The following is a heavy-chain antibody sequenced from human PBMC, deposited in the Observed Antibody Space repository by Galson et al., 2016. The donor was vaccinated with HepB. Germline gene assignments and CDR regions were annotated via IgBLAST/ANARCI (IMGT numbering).Heavy chain of an antibody. CDR3: ARCEHLLVPYYFDY. J-gene: IGHJ4*02. CDR1: GFSLSTSGVG. Sequence: PALVKPTQTLTLTCTFSGFSLSTSGVGVGWIRQPPGKALEWLALIYWDDDIRYNPSLKNRLSITKDTSKNQVVLSMTNMDPVDTATYYCARCEHLLVPYYFDYWGQGTLVTVSS. D-gene: IGHD3-10*01. V-gene: IGHV2-5*02. CDR2: IYWDDDI.